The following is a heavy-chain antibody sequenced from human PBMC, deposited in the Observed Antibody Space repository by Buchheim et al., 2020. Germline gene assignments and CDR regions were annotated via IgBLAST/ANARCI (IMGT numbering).Heavy chain of an antibody. CDR1: GFTLSSFA. D-gene: IGHD5-18*01. CDR2: IWYDGSNK. CDR3: ARVMDRAAYGMDV. J-gene: IGHJ6*02. V-gene: IGHV3-33*01. Sequence: QVQLVESGGGVVQPGRSLGLSCTASGFTLSSFAMSWVRQAPGKGLEWVAIIWYDGSNKYYTESVKGRFTVSRDNSKNTLDLQMSSLRADDTAVYYCARVMDRAAYGMDVWGQGTT.